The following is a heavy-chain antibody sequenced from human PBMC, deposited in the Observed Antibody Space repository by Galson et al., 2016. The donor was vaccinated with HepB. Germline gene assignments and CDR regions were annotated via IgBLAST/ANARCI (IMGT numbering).Heavy chain of an antibody. V-gene: IGHV3-48*02. Sequence: SLRLSCAASGFTLSYYSMNWVRQAPGKGLEWVSYISTGSDTIYYADSVKGRFTISRDDARNSLSLQMNSLRDDDTAVYYCVRAADWFDPWGQGTRVIVSS. J-gene: IGHJ5*02. CDR3: VRAADWFDP. CDR2: ISTGSDTI. CDR1: GFTLSYYS.